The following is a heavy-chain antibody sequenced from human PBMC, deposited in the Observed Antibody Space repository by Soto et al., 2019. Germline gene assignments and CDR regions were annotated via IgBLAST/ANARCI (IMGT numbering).Heavy chain of an antibody. V-gene: IGHV1-46*01. CDR1: GYTFTSFY. CDR3: ARNLASADV. D-gene: IGHD6-13*01. J-gene: IGHJ4*02. Sequence: QVQLVQSGAEVKEPGASVKVSCKASGYTFTSFYIHWVRQAPGQGLEWMAIINPTGGSTNYAQRFRGRVNLTMETSTSTVYMELSGLRSEDTAVYYCARNLASADVWGQGTLVTVSS. CDR2: INPTGGST.